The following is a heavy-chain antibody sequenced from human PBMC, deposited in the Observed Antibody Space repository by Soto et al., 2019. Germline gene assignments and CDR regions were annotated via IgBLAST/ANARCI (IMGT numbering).Heavy chain of an antibody. V-gene: IGHV4-30-2*01. Sequence: SETLSLTCAGSGGSISGGGYSWNSLRKPPGTGLECIGYIYHSGSTYYNPSLKSGVTISVDRSENQFSLKLSSVTAADTAVYYCARALRFLEWSPMNAFDIWGQGTMVTVSS. CDR2: IYHSGST. CDR3: ARALRFLEWSPMNAFDI. D-gene: IGHD3-3*01. CDR1: GGSISGGGYS. J-gene: IGHJ3*02.